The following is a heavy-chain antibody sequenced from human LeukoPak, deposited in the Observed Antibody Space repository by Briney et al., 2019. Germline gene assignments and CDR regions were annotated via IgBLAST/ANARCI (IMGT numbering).Heavy chain of an antibody. D-gene: IGHD3-16*01. CDR1: GFTVSSNF. Sequence: TGGSLRLSCAASGFTVSSNFVTWVRQAPGKGLEWVAVISYDGSNKYYADSVKGRFTVSRDNSKNTLFLQMNSLRAEDTAVYYCAKDAHVRGGSYYFDYWGQGTLVTVSS. J-gene: IGHJ4*02. V-gene: IGHV3-30*18. CDR3: AKDAHVRGGSYYFDY. CDR2: ISYDGSNK.